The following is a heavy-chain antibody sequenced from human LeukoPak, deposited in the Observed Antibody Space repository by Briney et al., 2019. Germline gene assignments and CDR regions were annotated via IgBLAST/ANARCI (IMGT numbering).Heavy chain of an antibody. V-gene: IGHV4-61*02. Sequence: NSSQTLSLTCTVSGGSISSASYYWSWIRQPAGKGLERIGRIYASGSTNYNPSLKSRVTISVDTSKNQFSLKLSSVTAADTAVYYCAREVNNYYYMDVWGKGTTVTMSS. CDR2: IYASGST. CDR1: GGSISSASYY. CDR3: AREVNNYYYMDV. J-gene: IGHJ6*03. D-gene: IGHD4-23*01.